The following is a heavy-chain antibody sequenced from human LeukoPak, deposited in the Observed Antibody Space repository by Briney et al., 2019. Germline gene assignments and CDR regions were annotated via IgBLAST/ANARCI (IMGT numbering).Heavy chain of an antibody. CDR3: ARVLHKRNYDSSGFYVY. J-gene: IGHJ4*02. V-gene: IGHV3-20*04. Sequence: GGSLRLSCAASGFSFDDYGMNWVRQAPGKGLEWVCRINANGASTAYADSVKGRFTISRDNAKNSLYLQMNSLRAEDTAVYYCARVLHKRNYDSSGFYVYWGQGTLVTVSS. CDR1: GFSFDDYG. CDR2: INANGAST. D-gene: IGHD3-22*01.